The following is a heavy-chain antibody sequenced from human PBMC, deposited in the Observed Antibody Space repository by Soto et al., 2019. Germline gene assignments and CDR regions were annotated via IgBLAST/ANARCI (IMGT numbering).Heavy chain of an antibody. D-gene: IGHD3-16*02. V-gene: IGHV4-59*01. CDR2: IHDSGTV. J-gene: IGHJ5*02. CDR3: ARETLYIAIDH. Sequence: SETLSLTCTVSGGSISDSYWSWIRQTPGKRLEWIGYIHDSGTVNYNPSLKSRVSMSLDTSKSQFSLKLNSVTAADTAVYYCARETLYIAIDHWGQGTLVTVS. CDR1: GGSISDSY.